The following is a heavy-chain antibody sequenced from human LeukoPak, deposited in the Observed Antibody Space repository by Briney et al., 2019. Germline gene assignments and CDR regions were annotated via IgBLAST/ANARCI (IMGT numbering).Heavy chain of an antibody. CDR1: GFSFSSYA. Sequence: PGGSLRLSCVASGFSFSSYAMSWVRQAPGKGLEWVSAISGSGGSTYYADSVKGRFTISRDNSKNTLYLQMNSLRAEDTAIYYCAKDGYYFDSSGYYNYWGQGTLVTVSS. CDR2: ISGSGGST. V-gene: IGHV3-23*01. D-gene: IGHD3-22*01. CDR3: AKDGYYFDSSGYYNY. J-gene: IGHJ4*02.